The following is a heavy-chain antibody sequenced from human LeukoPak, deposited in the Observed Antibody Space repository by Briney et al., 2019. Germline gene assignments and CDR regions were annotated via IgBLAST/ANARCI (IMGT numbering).Heavy chain of an antibody. J-gene: IGHJ4*02. CDR1: GGSISSSYSF. V-gene: IGHV4-39*07. CDR3: ARDSGLFGSGYQPNFDY. CDR2: VYSRGST. Sequence: TASETLSLTCTVSGGSISSSYSFWAWIRQPPGKGLEWVGTVYSRGSTYYSPPLKSRVTVSLDTSKNQFSLTLTSVTAADTAVYYCARDSGLFGSGYQPNFDYWGQGTLVTVSS. D-gene: IGHD3-22*01.